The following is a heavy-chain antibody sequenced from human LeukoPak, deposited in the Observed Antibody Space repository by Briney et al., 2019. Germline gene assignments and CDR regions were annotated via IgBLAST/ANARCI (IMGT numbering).Heavy chain of an antibody. CDR2: IYHSGST. J-gene: IGHJ3*02. Sequence: SETLSLTCAVSGGSISSSDWWSWVRQSPGRGLEWIGQIYHSGSTNYNPSLKSRVTISVDKSKNQFSLKLSSVTAADTAVYYCAGLEGGNDAFDIWGQGTMVTVSS. D-gene: IGHD3-16*01. CDR1: GGSISSSDW. CDR3: AGLEGGNDAFDI. V-gene: IGHV4-4*02.